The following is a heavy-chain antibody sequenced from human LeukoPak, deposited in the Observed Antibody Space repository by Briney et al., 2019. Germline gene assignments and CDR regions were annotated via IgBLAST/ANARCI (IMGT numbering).Heavy chain of an antibody. Sequence: ASVKVSCKASGYPFTTYGINWVRQAPGQGLEWMGWINTYNGDTNYAQKFQGRVTMTTDTSTSTAYMELRSLRSDDTAVYYCARVDCSSTSCYARWDYYYYMDVWGKGTTVTVSS. V-gene: IGHV1-18*01. CDR2: INTYNGDT. D-gene: IGHD2-2*01. CDR1: GYPFTTYG. J-gene: IGHJ6*03. CDR3: ARVDCSSTSCYARWDYYYYMDV.